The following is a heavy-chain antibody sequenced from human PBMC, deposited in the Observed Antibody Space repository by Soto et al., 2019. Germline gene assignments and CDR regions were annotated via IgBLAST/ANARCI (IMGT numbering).Heavy chain of an antibody. CDR2: INYRGST. Sequence: QVQLQQWGAGLLKPSETLSLTCAVYGGSFTGYYWTWIRQTPGKGLEWIVEINYRGSTYYNPSLERRITLEVDTSKHQFYPTVSTVTAADTAVYFCVRAKPHRITIFEVAIRSYDYGMDVWGQGTTVTVSS. D-gene: IGHD3-3*01. CDR3: VRAKPHRITIFEVAIRSYDYGMDV. J-gene: IGHJ6*02. CDR1: GGSFTGYY. V-gene: IGHV4-34*01.